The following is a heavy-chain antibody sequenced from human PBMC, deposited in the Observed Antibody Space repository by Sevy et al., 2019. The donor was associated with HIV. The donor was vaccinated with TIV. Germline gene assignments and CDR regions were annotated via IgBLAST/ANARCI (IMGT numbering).Heavy chain of an antibody. CDR1: GFTFSNFA. D-gene: IGHD3-3*01. V-gene: IGHV3-23*01. CDR3: AKEVYHDFWSWSYKYFDY. CDR2: ISGSGNGP. J-gene: IGHJ4*02. Sequence: GGSLRLSCAASGFTFSNFAMSWVRQPPGKGLEWISGISGSGNGPNWSDSVKGRFTISRDNSKNTLYLLMDSLRVEDTAIYYCAKEVYHDFWSWSYKYFDYWGQGILVTVSS.